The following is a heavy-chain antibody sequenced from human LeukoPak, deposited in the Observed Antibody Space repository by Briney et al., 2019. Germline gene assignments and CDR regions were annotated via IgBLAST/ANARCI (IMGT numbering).Heavy chain of an antibody. J-gene: IGHJ4*02. CDR2: IYYSGST. CDR3: ARESLINTGYSYGSSLDY. CDR1: GGSISSGDYY. V-gene: IGHV4-30-4*01. D-gene: IGHD5-18*01. Sequence: PSQTLSLTCTVSGGSISSGDYYWSWIRQPPGKGLEWIGYIYYSGSTYYNPSLKSRVTISVDTSKNQFSLKLSSVTAADTAVYYCARESLINTGYSYGSSLDYWGQGTLVTVSS.